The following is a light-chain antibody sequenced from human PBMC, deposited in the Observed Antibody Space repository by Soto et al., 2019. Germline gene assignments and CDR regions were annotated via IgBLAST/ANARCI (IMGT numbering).Light chain of an antibody. CDR2: DAF. Sequence: IQMTQSPSTLSTYVGDRVTITCRASQSLSSRLAWYQQIPGKAPKLLIYDAFSLQSGAPSRFSGSGSGTEFSLTISSRQPRDFATYDCQQYISYPWTDGQGTKVDIK. CDR1: QSLSSR. CDR3: QQYISYPWT. V-gene: IGKV1-5*01. J-gene: IGKJ1*01.